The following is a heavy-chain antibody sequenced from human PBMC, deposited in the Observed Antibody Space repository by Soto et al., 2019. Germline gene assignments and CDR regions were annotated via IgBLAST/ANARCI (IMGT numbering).Heavy chain of an antibody. CDR3: ARDYKQYSSNWEYSRWFDP. V-gene: IGHV3-21*01. CDR2: ISTASSYI. D-gene: IGHD6-13*01. CDR1: GFTFSSHS. J-gene: IGHJ5*02. Sequence: GGSLRLSCAVSGFTFSSHSMNWVRQAPGKGLEWVSSISTASSYIYYADSVKGRFTISRDNAKNSLFLQMNSLRAEDTAVYYCARDYKQYSSNWEYSRWFDPWGQGTLVTVSS.